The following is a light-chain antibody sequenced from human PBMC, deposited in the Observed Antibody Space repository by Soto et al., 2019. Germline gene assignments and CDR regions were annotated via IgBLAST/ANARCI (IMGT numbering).Light chain of an antibody. CDR2: GAF. V-gene: IGKV1-9*01. CDR1: QGISNY. Sequence: IQLTQSPSSLSASIGDRVTITCRASQGISNYLAWYQQKPGKAPKLLIYGAFTLQSGVPSRFNGSGSGPDFTLTISSLQPEDLATYYCQQLNNFPPFIFGPGTKVALK. CDR3: QQLNNFPPFI. J-gene: IGKJ3*01.